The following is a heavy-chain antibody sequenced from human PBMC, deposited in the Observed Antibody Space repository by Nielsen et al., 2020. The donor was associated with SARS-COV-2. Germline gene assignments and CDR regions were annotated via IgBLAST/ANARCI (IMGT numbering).Heavy chain of an antibody. CDR2: IWYDGSNK. J-gene: IGHJ4*02. CDR3: AKEGLWLNYFDY. CDR1: GFTFSSYG. D-gene: IGHD5-18*01. Sequence: GESLKISCAASGFTFSSYGMHWVRQAPGEGLEWVAVIWYDGSNKYYADSVKGRFTISRDNSKNTLYLQMNSLRAEDTAVYYCAKEGLWLNYFDYWGQGTLVTVSS. V-gene: IGHV3-30*02.